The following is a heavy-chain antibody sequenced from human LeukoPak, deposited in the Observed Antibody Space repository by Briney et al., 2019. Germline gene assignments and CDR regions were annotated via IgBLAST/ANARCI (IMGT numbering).Heavy chain of an antibody. Sequence: GGSLRLSCEASGFTFISHEMNWVRQAPGHGLDWFSFISNIDTTIYYADSVKGRFTISRDNAKNSLYLQMNSLRAEDTALYYCAREGAGIMIRGVILDYWGQGTLVTVSS. CDR3: AREGAGIMIRGVILDY. V-gene: IGHV3-48*03. J-gene: IGHJ4*02. CDR2: ISNIDTTI. CDR1: GFTFISHE. D-gene: IGHD3-10*01.